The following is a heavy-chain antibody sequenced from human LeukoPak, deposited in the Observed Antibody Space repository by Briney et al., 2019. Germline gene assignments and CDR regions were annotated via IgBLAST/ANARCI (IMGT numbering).Heavy chain of an antibody. J-gene: IGHJ4*02. CDR3: ARDGWIVVRGAAPLNY. D-gene: IGHD3-10*01. V-gene: IGHV1-3*01. CDR2: INAGNGNT. CDR1: GFTFTSYA. Sequence: ASVKVSCKASGFTFTSYAMHWVCQAPGQRLEWMGWINAGNGNTKYSQKFQGRVTITRDTSASTAYMELSSLRSEDTAVYYCARDGWIVVRGAAPLNYWGQGTLVTVSS.